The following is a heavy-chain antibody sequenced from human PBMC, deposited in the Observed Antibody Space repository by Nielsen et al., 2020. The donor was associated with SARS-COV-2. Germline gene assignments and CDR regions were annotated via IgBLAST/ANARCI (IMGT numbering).Heavy chain of an antibody. V-gene: IGHV1-46*01. CDR3: AREDYYDSSGSPRDYYYYGMDV. Sequence: ASVKVSCKASGYTFTSYYMHWVRQAPGQGLEWMGIINPSGGSTSYAQKFQGRVTMTRDTSTSTVYMELSSLRSEDTAVHYCAREDYYDSSGSPRDYYYYGMDVWGQGTTVTVSS. CDR2: INPSGGST. D-gene: IGHD3-22*01. J-gene: IGHJ6*02. CDR1: GYTFTSYY.